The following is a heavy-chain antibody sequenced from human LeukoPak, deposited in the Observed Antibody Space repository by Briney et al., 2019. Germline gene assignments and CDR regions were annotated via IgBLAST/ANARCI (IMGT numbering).Heavy chain of an antibody. CDR3: VRDRCSSTSCHDSPNWFDP. D-gene: IGHD2-2*01. Sequence: GGSLRLSCAASGFPFDDYGMRWVRQAPGKGREWISGVNWNGGSTGYADSVKGRFTISRDNAKNSLYLQMNSLRAEDTALYYCVRDRCSSTSCHDSPNWFDPWGQGTLVTVSS. CDR1: GFPFDDYG. V-gene: IGHV3-20*04. CDR2: VNWNGGST. J-gene: IGHJ5*02.